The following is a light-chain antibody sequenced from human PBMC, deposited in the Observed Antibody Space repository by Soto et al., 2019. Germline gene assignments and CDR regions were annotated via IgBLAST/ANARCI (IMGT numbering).Light chain of an antibody. CDR2: END. J-gene: IGLJ1*01. CDR3: GTWDSSLSIFI. Sequence: QSVLTQPPSVSAAPGQMVTMSCSGGSSNIGAHYVSWHQQVPGTAPKLLIYENDKRPSGSPYRFSGSKSCASAALGIIGLQTGDEADYYCGTWDSSLSIFIFGTGTKLTVL. CDR1: SSNIGAHY. V-gene: IGLV1-51*02.